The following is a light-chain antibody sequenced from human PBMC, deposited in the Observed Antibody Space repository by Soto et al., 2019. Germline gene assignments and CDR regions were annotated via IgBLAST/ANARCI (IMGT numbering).Light chain of an antibody. CDR2: GAS. J-gene: IGKJ4*01. CDR3: QQDGSPPS. V-gene: IGKV3-20*01. CDR1: QSISSSY. Sequence: EIVLTQSPGTLSLFPGGGATLSCRASQSISSSYLAWYQHKPGQAPRLLIYGASGRAPGIPDRFSGSGSATDFTLTISRLEPEDSAVYYCQQDGSPPSFGGGTRVEIK.